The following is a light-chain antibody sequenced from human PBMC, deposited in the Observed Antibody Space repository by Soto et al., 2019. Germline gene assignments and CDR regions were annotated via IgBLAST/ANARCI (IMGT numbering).Light chain of an antibody. V-gene: IGLV2-14*03. CDR2: HVN. CDR3: CSYAIGGAYV. Sequence: QSVLTQPASVSGSPGQSITISCTGTGSDVGGYDAVSWYQQHPGKAPKLIIYHVNNRPSGTSDRFSGSKSGNTASLTISGLQTEDEADYYCCSYAIGGAYVFGTGTKLTVL. J-gene: IGLJ1*01. CDR1: GSDVGGYDA.